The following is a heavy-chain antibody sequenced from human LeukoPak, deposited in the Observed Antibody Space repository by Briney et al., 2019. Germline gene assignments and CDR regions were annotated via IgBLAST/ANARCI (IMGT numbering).Heavy chain of an antibody. J-gene: IGHJ3*02. CDR1: GFTFYDYA. CDR3: AKDVATADDAFDI. CDR2: ISWNSGSI. D-gene: IGHD5-18*01. Sequence: PGRSLRLSCAASGFTFYDYAMHWVRQAPGKGLEWVSGISWNSGSIGYADSVKGRFTISRDNAKNSLYLQMNSLRAEDTALYYCAKDVATADDAFDIWGQGTMVTVSS. V-gene: IGHV3-9*01.